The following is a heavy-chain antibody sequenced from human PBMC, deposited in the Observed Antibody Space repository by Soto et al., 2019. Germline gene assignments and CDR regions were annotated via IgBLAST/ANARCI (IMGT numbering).Heavy chain of an antibody. CDR1: GFTFSSYG. V-gene: IGHV3-30*18. CDR3: AKEMAYCGGDCYSPGADY. J-gene: IGHJ4*02. CDR2: ISYDGSNK. Sequence: ESGGGVVQPGRSLRLSCAASGFTFSSYGMHWVRQAPGKGLEWVAVISYDGSNKYYADSVKGRFTISRDNSKNTLYLQMNSLRAEDTAVYYCAKEMAYCGGDCYSPGADYWGQGTLVTVSS. D-gene: IGHD2-21*02.